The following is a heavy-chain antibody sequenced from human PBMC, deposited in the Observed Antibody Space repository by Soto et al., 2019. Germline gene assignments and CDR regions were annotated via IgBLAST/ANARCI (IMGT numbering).Heavy chain of an antibody. CDR1: GFTFSSYS. CDR3: MRGRAVTTPSTNCDY. D-gene: IGHD3-3*01. V-gene: IGHV3-48*01. J-gene: IGHJ4*02. CDR2: ISSSSSTI. Sequence: EVQLVESGGGLVQPGGSLRLSCVVSGFTFSSYSMNWVRQAPGKGLEWVSYISSSSSTISYADSVKGRFTISRDNAKNSLYLQMNSLMAEDTAVYYCMRGRAVTTPSTNCDYWGQGTLVTVSS.